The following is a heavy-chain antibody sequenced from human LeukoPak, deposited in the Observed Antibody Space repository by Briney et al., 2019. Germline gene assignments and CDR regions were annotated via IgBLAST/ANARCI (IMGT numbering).Heavy chain of an antibody. CDR2: IKSKIDGGTI. D-gene: IGHD5-12*01. CDR3: TSGTGYTDHDY. V-gene: IGHV3-15*01. J-gene: IGHJ4*02. Sequence: PGGSLRLSCAASGFTFSNAWMSWVRQAPGKGLEWVGRIKSKIDGGTIDYAAPVKSRFIVSRDDSEDTLYLEMNSLKTEDTAVYYCTSGTGYTDHDYWGQGTLVTVSS. CDR1: GFTFSNAW.